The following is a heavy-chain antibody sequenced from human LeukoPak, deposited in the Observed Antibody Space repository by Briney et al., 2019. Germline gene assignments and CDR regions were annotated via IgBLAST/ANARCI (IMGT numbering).Heavy chain of an antibody. J-gene: IGHJ4*02. CDR3: ARDPCSGGSCYTPWDY. CDR2: ISSSSSYI. CDR1: GFTFSSYS. D-gene: IGHD2-15*01. Sequence: GGSLRLSCAASGFTFSSYSMNWVRRAPGKGLEWVSSISSSSSYIYYADSVKGRFTISRDNAKISLYLQMNCLRAEAPAVFYFARDPCSGGSCYTPWDYWGQGTLVTVSS. V-gene: IGHV3-21*01.